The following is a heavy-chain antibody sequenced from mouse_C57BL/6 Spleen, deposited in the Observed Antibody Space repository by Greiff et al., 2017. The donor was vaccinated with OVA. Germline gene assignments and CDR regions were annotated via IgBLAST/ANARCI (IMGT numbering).Heavy chain of an antibody. CDR1: GYTFTDYN. V-gene: IGHV1-18*01. CDR2: INPNNGGT. J-gene: IGHJ3*01. Sequence: EVKLMESGPELVKPGASVKIPCKASGYTFTDYNMDWVKQSHGTSLEWIGDINPNNGGTIYNQKFKGKATLIVDKSSSTAYRELRSLTSEDTAVYYCARLRDWDEAYWGQGTLVTVSA. CDR3: ARLRDWDEAY. D-gene: IGHD4-1*01.